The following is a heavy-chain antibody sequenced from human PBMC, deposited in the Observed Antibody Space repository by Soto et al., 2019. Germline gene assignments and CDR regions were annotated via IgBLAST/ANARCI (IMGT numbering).Heavy chain of an antibody. Sequence: SVKVSWKAFGFDFPSSAIQWMRLAGAQRLEWIGWIVVGSGDTNYAQKFQERVTFTRDMSTSTAYMELSSLTSEDTAVYYCAADRGPTDPYNWVAPWGQGTQVTVSS. CDR2: IVVGSGDT. CDR3: AADRGPTDPYNWVAP. D-gene: IGHD1-1*01. J-gene: IGHJ5*02. CDR1: GFDFPSSA. V-gene: IGHV1-58*02.